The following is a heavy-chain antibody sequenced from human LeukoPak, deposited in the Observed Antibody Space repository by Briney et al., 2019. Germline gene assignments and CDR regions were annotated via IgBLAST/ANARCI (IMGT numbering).Heavy chain of an antibody. D-gene: IGHD3-16*01. J-gene: IGHJ3*01. CDR3: ATSGTXGGLYDYVWGSSSDAFDX. CDR1: GYTLTELS. CDR2: FDPEDGET. V-gene: IGHV1-24*01. Sequence: GASVKVSCKVSGYTLTELSMHWVRQAPGKGLEWMGGFDPEDGETIYAQKFQGRVTMTEDTSTDTAYMELSSLRSEDTAVYYCATSGTXGGLYDYVWGSSSDAFDXWGQGXMVTV.